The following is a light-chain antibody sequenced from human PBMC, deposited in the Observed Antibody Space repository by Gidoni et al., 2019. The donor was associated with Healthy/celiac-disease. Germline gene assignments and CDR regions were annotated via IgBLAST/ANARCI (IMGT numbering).Light chain of an antibody. CDR1: ESVSSY. CDR2: DAC. V-gene: IGKV3-11*01. J-gene: IGKJ4*01. CDR3: QQRSNWPLV. Sequence: EIVLTQSPATLSLSPGERATLSCRASESVSSYLAWYQQKPGHAPRLLIYDACKSATGIPAMFSGSCAGTYFTLTISLLEPEDFAFYYCQQRSNWPLVFGGGTKVEIK.